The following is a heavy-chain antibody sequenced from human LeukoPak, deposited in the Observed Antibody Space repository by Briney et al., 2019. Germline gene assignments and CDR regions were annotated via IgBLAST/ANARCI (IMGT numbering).Heavy chain of an antibody. Sequence: ASVKVSCKASGYTFTSYDINWVRQATGQGLEWMGWMNPNSGNTGYAQKFQGRVTMTRNTSISTAYMELSSLRSEDTAVYYCARGPKKYRYYSNYAFGYWGQGTLVTVSS. CDR3: ARGPKKYRYYSNYAFGY. CDR2: MNPNSGNT. D-gene: IGHD4-11*01. V-gene: IGHV1-8*01. J-gene: IGHJ4*02. CDR1: GYTFTSYD.